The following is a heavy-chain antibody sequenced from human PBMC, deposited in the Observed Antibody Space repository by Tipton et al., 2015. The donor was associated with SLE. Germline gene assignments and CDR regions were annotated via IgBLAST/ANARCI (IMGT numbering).Heavy chain of an antibody. J-gene: IGHJ4*02. V-gene: IGHV3-9*01. CDR3: AKALRSDIVANFDY. Sequence: SLRLSCAASGFTFDDYAMHWVRQAPGKGLEWVSGISWNSGSIGYADSVKGRFAISRDNAKNSLSLQMNSLRAEDTALYYCAKALRSDIVANFDYWGQGTLVTVSS. CDR1: GFTFDDYA. CDR2: ISWNSGSI. D-gene: IGHD5-12*01.